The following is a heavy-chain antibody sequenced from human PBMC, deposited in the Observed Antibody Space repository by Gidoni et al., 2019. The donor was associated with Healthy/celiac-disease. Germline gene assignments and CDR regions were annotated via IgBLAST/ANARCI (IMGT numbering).Heavy chain of an antibody. CDR2: MYYSGSI. V-gene: IGHV4-39*01. D-gene: IGHD4-17*01. Sequence: SMYYSGSIYYNPSLKSRVTISVDTSKNQFSLKLSSVTAADTAVYYCARIPLDTVTVDYWGQGTLVTVSS. J-gene: IGHJ4*02. CDR3: ARIPLDTVTVDY.